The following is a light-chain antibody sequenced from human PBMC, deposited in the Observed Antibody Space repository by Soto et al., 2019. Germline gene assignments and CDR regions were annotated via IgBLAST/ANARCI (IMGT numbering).Light chain of an antibody. V-gene: IGKV1-5*01. J-gene: IGKJ1*01. CDR2: EAS. CDR1: QSISGW. Sequence: DLQMTQSPSTLSASVGDRVTITCRASQSISGWLAWYQQKPGTAPKLLIYEASNLESGVPSRFSGSGSGTDFTLTISSLQPEDVATYYCQKYNSAPRTFGQGTKVDIK. CDR3: QKYNSAPRT.